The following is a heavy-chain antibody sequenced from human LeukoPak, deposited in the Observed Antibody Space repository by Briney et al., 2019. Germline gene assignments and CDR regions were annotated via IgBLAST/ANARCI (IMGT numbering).Heavy chain of an antibody. CDR1: GFTFSSYG. Sequence: GGSLTLSCAASGFTFSSYGMHWVRQAPGKGLEWVAFIRYDGSNKYYADSVKGRFTISRDNTKKKLYPQMNSLVASDATGDYCATSFDYWGQGTLVTVSS. V-gene: IGHV3-30*02. CDR2: IRYDGSNK. CDR3: ATSFDY. J-gene: IGHJ4*02.